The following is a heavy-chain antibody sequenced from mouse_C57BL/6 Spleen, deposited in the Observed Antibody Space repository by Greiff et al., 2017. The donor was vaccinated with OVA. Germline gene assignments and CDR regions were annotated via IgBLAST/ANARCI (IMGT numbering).Heavy chain of an antibody. CDR3: ARDSTVVAHWYFDV. Sequence: DVHLVESEGGLVQPGSSMKLSCTASGFTFSDYYMAWVRQVPEKGLEWVANINYDGSSTYYLDSLKSRFIISRDNAKNILYLQMSSLKSEDTATYYCARDSTVVAHWYFDVWGTGTTVTVSS. CDR1: GFTFSDYY. D-gene: IGHD1-1*01. V-gene: IGHV5-16*01. CDR2: INYDGSST. J-gene: IGHJ1*03.